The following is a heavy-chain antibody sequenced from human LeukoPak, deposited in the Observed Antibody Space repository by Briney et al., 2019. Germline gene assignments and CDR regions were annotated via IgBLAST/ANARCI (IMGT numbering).Heavy chain of an antibody. V-gene: IGHV3-21*01. J-gene: IGHJ4*02. CDR1: GFAFSSYS. D-gene: IGHD5-12*01. CDR2: ISSSSSYI. CDR3: ARAGYSGYGDY. Sequence: GGSLRLSCAASGFAFSSYSMNWVRQAPGKGLEWVSSISSSSSYIYYADSVKGRFTISRDNAKNSLYPQMNSLRAEDTAVYYCARAGYSGYGDYWGQGTLVTVSS.